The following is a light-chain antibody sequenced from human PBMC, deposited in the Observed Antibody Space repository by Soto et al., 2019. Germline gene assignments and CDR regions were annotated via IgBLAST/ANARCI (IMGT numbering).Light chain of an antibody. CDR1: QSVGSF. Sequence: EIVLTQSPATLSLSPGDRATLSCRASQSVGSFLAWYQQKPGQAPRLLIYDASIRATGIPGRFSASGSGADFSLTISSLEPEDFAVYYCQQRSDRPPITFGQGTRLEMK. J-gene: IGKJ5*01. CDR2: DAS. V-gene: IGKV3-11*01. CDR3: QQRSDRPPIT.